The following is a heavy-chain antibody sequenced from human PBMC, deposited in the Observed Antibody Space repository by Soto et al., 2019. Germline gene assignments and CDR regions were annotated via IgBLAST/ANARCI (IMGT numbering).Heavy chain of an antibody. D-gene: IGHD3-22*01. CDR3: ARLGGYYQSLDT. V-gene: IGHV4-59*08. CDR1: GGSIDSYY. J-gene: IGHJ5*02. CDR2: VYYTGTT. Sequence: SETLSLTCTVSGGSIDSYYWTWIRQPPGKGLEWIGYVYYTGTTTYSPSLKSRVTISVDTSMNQISLKLSSVTAADTAFYYCARLGGYYQSLDTWGQGTLVTVSS.